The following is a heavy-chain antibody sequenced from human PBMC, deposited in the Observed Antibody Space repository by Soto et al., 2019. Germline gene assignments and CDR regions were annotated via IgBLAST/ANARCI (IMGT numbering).Heavy chain of an antibody. CDR1: GAPINSDY. Sequence: PWETLSLTCTVSGAPINSDYWSWIRQSPGKGLEWIGYIYHIGSTDYNPSLKSRVTISIDKSKNQFSLNLRSVTAADTAVYFCARFTYKSGFNWFDPWGQGTQVTVSS. J-gene: IGHJ5*02. CDR2: IYHIGST. D-gene: IGHD5-12*01. CDR3: ARFTYKSGFNWFDP. V-gene: IGHV4-59*01.